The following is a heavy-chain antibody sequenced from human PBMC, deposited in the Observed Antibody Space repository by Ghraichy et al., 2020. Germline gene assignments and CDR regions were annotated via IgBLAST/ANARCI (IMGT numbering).Heavy chain of an antibody. V-gene: IGHV3-30*04. Sequence: GGSLRLSCAASGFTFSGYSMHWVRQGPGKGLEWVAVISDDGRPKFYADSVKGRFTISRDNSNNTLSLQMNSLRPDDTAVYFCGKAVEKCGRQGWDAFDIWGQGTMVTVSS. J-gene: IGHJ3*02. CDR3: GKAVEKCGRQGWDAFDI. CDR2: ISDDGRPK. D-gene: IGHD1-1*01. CDR1: GFTFSGYS.